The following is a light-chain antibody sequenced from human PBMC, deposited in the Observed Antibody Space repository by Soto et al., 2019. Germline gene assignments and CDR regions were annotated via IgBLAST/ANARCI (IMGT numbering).Light chain of an antibody. J-gene: IGKJ5*01. CDR3: QQYYSTPPT. V-gene: IGKV4-1*01. Sequence: DIVMTQSPDSLAVSLGERATINCKSSQSVLYNSNNKNYLAWYQQKPGQPPKLLIYWASTRVSGVSDRFSGSGAGTDFTLTIGSLQAEDVAVYYCQQYYSTPPTFGQGTRLEIK. CDR1: QSVLYNSNNKNY. CDR2: WAS.